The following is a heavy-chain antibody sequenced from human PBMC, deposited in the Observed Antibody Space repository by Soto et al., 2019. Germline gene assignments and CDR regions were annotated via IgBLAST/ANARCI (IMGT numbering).Heavy chain of an antibody. CDR3: AIRASYYDSSGYFDY. CDR2: INSDGSST. V-gene: IGHV3-74*01. CDR1: GFTFSSYW. Sequence: EVQLVESGGGLVQPGGSLRLSCAASGFTFSSYWMHWVRQAPGKGLVWVSRINSDGSSTSYADSVKGRFTISRDNAKNTRYLQMNSRRAEDTAVYYCAIRASYYDSSGYFDYWGQGTLVTVSS. D-gene: IGHD3-22*01. J-gene: IGHJ4*02.